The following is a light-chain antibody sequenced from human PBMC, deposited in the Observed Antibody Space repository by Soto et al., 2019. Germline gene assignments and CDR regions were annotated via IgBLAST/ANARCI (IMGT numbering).Light chain of an antibody. V-gene: IGKV2D-29*01. CDR3: MQSTQLPPT. J-gene: IGKJ5*01. CDR1: QSLLHTDGKTY. CDR2: GVS. Sequence: DIVVTPTPLSLSGTPGQAASTSRQSSQSLLHTDGKTYLYWYLQKPGQPPQLLIYGVSNRFSGVPDRFSGSGSGTDFTLEISRVETDDVGIYYCMQSTQLPPTFGQGTRLEIK.